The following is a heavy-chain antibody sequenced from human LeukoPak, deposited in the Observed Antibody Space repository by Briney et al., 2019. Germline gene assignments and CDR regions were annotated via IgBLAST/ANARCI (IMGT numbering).Heavy chain of an antibody. V-gene: IGHV3-23*01. J-gene: IGHJ4*02. CDR2: ISASGGST. CDR1: GFTFSSSA. D-gene: IGHD1-14*01. Sequence: GGSLRLSCAASGFTFSSSAMSWVRQVPGKGLEWVSGISASGGSTSYADSVRGRFTISRDNSKNTLYVQMNSLRAEDTAIYYCTTDTRYSAGHWGQGTLVTVSS. CDR3: TTDTRYSAGH.